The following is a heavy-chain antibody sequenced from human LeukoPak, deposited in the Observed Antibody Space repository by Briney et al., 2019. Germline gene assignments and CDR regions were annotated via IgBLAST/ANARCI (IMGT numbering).Heavy chain of an antibody. CDR1: GFTFSSYN. V-gene: IGHV3-21*01. J-gene: IGHJ4*02. CDR3: ARDRGSAIAVDYFDY. Sequence: GGSLRLSCAASGFTFSSYNMNWVRQAPGKGLEWVSSISSSSSFIYYADSVKGRLTISRDNAKNSLYLQMNSLRAEDTAVYYCARDRGSAIAVDYFDYWGQGTLATVSS. CDR2: ISSSSSFI. D-gene: IGHD3-10*01.